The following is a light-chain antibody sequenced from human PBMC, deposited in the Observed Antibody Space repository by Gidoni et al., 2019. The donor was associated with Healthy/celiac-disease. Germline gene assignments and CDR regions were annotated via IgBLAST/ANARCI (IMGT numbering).Light chain of an antibody. V-gene: IGLV2-14*01. CDR1: SSDVGGYNY. Sequence: QSALTQPASVSGSPGPSITISCTGTSSDVGGYNYVSWYQQHPGKAPKLMIYDVSNRPSGVSNRFSGSKSGNTASLTISGLQAEDEADYYCSSYTSSSTLVFGGGTKLXFX. J-gene: IGLJ2*01. CDR3: SSYTSSSTLV. CDR2: DVS.